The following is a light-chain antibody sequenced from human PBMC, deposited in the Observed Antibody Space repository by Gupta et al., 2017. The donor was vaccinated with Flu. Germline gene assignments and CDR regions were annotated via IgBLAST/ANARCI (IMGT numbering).Light chain of an antibody. J-gene: IGKJ1*01. V-gene: IGKV3-11*01. CDR1: DSVSRS. CDR3: RRRRTWGLT. CDR2: DAC. Sequence: PATLSLWQRARASLSCSASDSVSRSLAQHQPEPGQSPRLHIYDACNTGIRARVRFSGCGTGFALTLSILRPEPEAFAVYYCRRRRTWGLTFGQGTKVEIK.